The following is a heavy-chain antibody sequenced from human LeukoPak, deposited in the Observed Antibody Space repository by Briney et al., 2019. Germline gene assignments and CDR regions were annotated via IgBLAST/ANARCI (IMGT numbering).Heavy chain of an antibody. V-gene: IGHV4-34*01. J-gene: IGHJ4*02. CDR3: ARAHTLYGARGY. CDR2: INHSGST. CDR1: GGSFSGYY. D-gene: IGHD2-2*02. Sequence: SETLSLTCAVYGGSFSGYYWSWIRQPPGKGLEWIGEINHSGSTNYNPSLKSRVTISVDTSKNQFSLKLSSVTAADTAVYYCARAHTLYGARGYWGQGTLVTVSS.